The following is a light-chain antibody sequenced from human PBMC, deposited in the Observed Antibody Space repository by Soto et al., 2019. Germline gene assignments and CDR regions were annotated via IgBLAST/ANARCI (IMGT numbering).Light chain of an antibody. Sequence: SYELTQPPSVSVSPGQTARITCSGDALPKQYAYWYQQKPGQAPVLVICKDNERPSGIPERFSGSSSGTTVTLTISGVQAEDEADYYCQSADSSGTFLFGGGTKVTVL. CDR3: QSADSSGTFL. CDR1: ALPKQY. CDR2: KDN. J-gene: IGLJ2*01. V-gene: IGLV3-25*02.